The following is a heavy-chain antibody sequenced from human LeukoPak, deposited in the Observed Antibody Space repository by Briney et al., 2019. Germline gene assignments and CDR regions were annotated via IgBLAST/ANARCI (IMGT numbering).Heavy chain of an antibody. CDR2: IYYSGST. CDR1: GGSISNYY. Sequence: SETLSLTCTVSGGSISNYYWSWIRQPPGKGLEWIGYIYYSGSTNYNPSLKSRVTISVDTSKNQFSLKLRSVTAADTAVYYCARGAPRSSWFLDAFDIWGQGTMVTVSS. J-gene: IGHJ3*02. D-gene: IGHD6-13*01. CDR3: ARGAPRSSWFLDAFDI. V-gene: IGHV4-59*01.